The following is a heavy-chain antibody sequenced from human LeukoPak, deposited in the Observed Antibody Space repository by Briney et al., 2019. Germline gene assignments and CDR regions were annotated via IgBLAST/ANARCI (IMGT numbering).Heavy chain of an antibody. CDR1: GGSISSSGFY. Sequence: SETLSLTCTVSGGSISSSGFYWGWIRQSPGQGLEWIGSVYYTGSTYYNPSLNSRVTISVDTSKNQFSLKLNSVTAADTAVYYCHRYQLLYETSVVFDYWGQGTLVTVSS. CDR3: HRYQLLYETSVVFDY. V-gene: IGHV4-39*01. J-gene: IGHJ4*02. CDR2: VYYTGST. D-gene: IGHD2-2*02.